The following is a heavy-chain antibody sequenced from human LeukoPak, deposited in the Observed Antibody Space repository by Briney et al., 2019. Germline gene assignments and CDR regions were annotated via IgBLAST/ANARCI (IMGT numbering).Heavy chain of an antibody. CDR2: IYHSGST. D-gene: IGHD3-9*01. Sequence: SQTLSLTCAVSGGSISSGGYSWSWLRQPPGKGLEWVGYIYHSGSTYYNPSLKSRVTISVDRCKNQFSLKLSSVTAADTAVYYCARCLTGYYGYYFDYWGQGTLVTVSS. J-gene: IGHJ4*02. CDR1: GGSISSGGYS. CDR3: ARCLTGYYGYYFDY. V-gene: IGHV4-30-2*01.